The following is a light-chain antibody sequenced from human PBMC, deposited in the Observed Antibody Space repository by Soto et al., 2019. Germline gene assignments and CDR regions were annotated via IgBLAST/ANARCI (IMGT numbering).Light chain of an antibody. CDR1: ESVNDY. V-gene: IGKV3-11*02. J-gene: IGKJ5*01. CDR2: ADS. Sequence: EVVLTQSPATLSLSPGERATLFCRANESVNDYLAWYQQRPGQAPRLLIYADSNRATGIPARFSGSGSGRDFTLTISSLEPEDFSVYYCQQRYNWPITFGQGTRLEIK. CDR3: QQRYNWPIT.